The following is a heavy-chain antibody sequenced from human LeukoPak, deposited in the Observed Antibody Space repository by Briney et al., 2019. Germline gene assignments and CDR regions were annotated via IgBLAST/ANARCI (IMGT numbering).Heavy chain of an antibody. V-gene: IGHV1-18*01. CDR1: GYTFTSYG. CDR3: ASEDYGGNSGY. D-gene: IGHD4-23*01. Sequence: ASVKVSCKASGYTFTSYGISWVGQPPGKGLKWMGWISAYNGNTNYAQKLQGRVTMTTDTSTSTAYMELRSLRSDDTAVYYCASEDYGGNSGYWGQGTLVTVSS. J-gene: IGHJ4*02. CDR2: ISAYNGNT.